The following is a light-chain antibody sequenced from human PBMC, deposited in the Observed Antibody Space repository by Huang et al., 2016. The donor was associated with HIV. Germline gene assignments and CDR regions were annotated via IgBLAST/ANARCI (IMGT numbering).Light chain of an antibody. CDR3: QQYNSWPPYT. J-gene: IGKJ2*01. Sequence: EIVMTQSPAILSVSPGERATLSCRASQSVSINLAWFQQKPGQAPGLLIYGASTRATGIPARFSGSGSGTEFTLTISSLQSEDFSVYYCQQYNSWPPYTFGQGTKLEI. CDR2: GAS. V-gene: IGKV3-15*01. CDR1: QSVSIN.